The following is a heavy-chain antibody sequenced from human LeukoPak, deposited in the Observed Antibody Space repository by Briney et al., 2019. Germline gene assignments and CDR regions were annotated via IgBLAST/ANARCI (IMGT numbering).Heavy chain of an antibody. CDR2: IKSKTDGGTT. D-gene: IGHD3-22*01. V-gene: IGHV3-15*01. CDR3: TTYYYDSNGYPDY. Sequence: GGSLRLSCAASGFTFSNAWMSWVRQAPGKGLERVGRIKSKTDGGTTDYAAPVKGRFTISRDDSKNTLYLQMNSLKTEDTAVYYCTTYYYDSNGYPDYWGQGTLVTVSS. J-gene: IGHJ4*02. CDR1: GFTFSNAW.